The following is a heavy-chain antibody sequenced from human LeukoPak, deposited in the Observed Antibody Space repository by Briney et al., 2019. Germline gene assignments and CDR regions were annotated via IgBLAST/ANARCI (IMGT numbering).Heavy chain of an antibody. D-gene: IGHD3-22*01. Sequence: SETLSLTCAVYGGSFSGYYWSWIRQPPGKGLEWIGEINHSGSANYNPSLKSRVTISVDTSKNQFSLKLSSVTAADTAVYYCARVTYYYDSSSYYYVSYFDYWGQGTLVTVSS. V-gene: IGHV4-34*01. CDR2: INHSGSA. J-gene: IGHJ4*02. CDR1: GGSFSGYY. CDR3: ARVTYYYDSSSYYYVSYFDY.